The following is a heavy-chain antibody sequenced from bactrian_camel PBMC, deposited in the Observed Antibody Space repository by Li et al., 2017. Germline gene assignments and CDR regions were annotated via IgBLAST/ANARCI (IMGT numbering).Heavy chain of an antibody. J-gene: IGHJ6*01. CDR3: AADTGAVYFSDSCLDFGY. CDR1: GYGDSSYC. CDR2: VDSDRLT. D-gene: IGHD4*01. Sequence: HVQLVESGGGSVQAGGSLRLTCVASGYGDSSYCMGWFREVLGKEREGVGGVDSDRLTRYGDSAKGRFEISKDNAVNTLYLQMNSLKPEDTANYICAADTGAVYFSDSCLDFGYWGQGTQVTVS. V-gene: IGHV3S53*01.